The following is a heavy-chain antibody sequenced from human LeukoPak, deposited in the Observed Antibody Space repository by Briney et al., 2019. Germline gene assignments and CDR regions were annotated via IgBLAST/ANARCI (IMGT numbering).Heavy chain of an antibody. J-gene: IGHJ6*03. V-gene: IGHV1-69*06. D-gene: IGHD3-9*01. Sequence: ASVKVSCKASGGTFSSYAISWVRQAPGQGLEWMGGIIPIFGTANYAQKFQGRVTITAGKSTSTAYMELSSLRSEDTAVYYCARGVGPSVVLRYFDWLLQPAHYYYYYMDVWGKGTTVTVSS. CDR2: IIPIFGTA. CDR3: ARGVGPSVVLRYFDWLLQPAHYYYYYMDV. CDR1: GGTFSSYA.